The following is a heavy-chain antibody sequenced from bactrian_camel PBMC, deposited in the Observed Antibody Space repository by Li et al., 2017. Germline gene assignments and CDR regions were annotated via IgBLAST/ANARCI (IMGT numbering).Heavy chain of an antibody. J-gene: IGHJ6*01. D-gene: IGHD5*01. CDR2: ISWNGETT. CDR3: VRAASSQMGWADFGY. V-gene: IGHV3S40*01. Sequence: VQLVESGGGLVQSGGSLSLSCAASGFLFSTEGMSWVRQAAGKGLEWVSGISWNGETTYYPDSVKGRFTISRDNAKNTVYLQLDSLKPEDTAVYYCVRAASSQMGWADFGYWGQGTQVTVS. CDR1: GFLFSTEG.